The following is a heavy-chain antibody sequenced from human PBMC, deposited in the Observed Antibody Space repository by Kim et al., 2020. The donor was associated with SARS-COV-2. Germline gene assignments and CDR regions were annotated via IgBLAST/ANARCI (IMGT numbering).Heavy chain of an antibody. Sequence: GGSLRLSCAASGFTFSSYGMHWVRQAPGKGLEWVAVISYDGSNKYYADSVKGRFTISRDNSKNTLYLQINSLRAEDTAVYYCAKEVHVDTDPYYYYGMDVWGQGTTVTVSS. V-gene: IGHV3-30*18. D-gene: IGHD5-18*01. CDR2: ISYDGSNK. J-gene: IGHJ6*02. CDR1: GFTFSSYG. CDR3: AKEVHVDTDPYYYYGMDV.